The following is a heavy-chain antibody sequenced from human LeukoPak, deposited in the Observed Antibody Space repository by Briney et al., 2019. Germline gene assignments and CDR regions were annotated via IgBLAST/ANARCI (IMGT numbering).Heavy chain of an antibody. CDR1: GGTFSSYA. V-gene: IGHV1-2*02. J-gene: IGHJ4*02. D-gene: IGHD2-21*01. CDR2: INPNSGGT. Sequence: ASVKVSCKASGGTFSSYAISWVRQAPGQGLEWMGWINPNSGGTNYAQKFQGRVTMTRDTSISTAYMELSRLRSDDTAVYYCARGLLFDYWGQGTLVTVSS. CDR3: ARGLLFDY.